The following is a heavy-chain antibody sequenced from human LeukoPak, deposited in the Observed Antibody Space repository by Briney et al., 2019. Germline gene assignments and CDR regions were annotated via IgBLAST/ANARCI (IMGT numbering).Heavy chain of an antibody. CDR1: GFTFSSYA. J-gene: IGHJ6*02. CDR2: ISGSGGST. CDR3: ARGVGGYYYGMDV. Sequence: GGSLRLSCAASGFTFSSYAMSWVRQAPGKGLEWVSAISGSGGSTYYADSVKGRFTISRDNSKNTLYLQMNSLRAEDTAVYYCARGVGGYYYGMDVWGQGTTVTVSS. V-gene: IGHV3-23*01.